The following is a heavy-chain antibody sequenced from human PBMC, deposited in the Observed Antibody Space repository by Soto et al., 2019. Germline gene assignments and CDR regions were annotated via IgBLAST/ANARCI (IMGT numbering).Heavy chain of an antibody. Sequence: QVQLQESGPALVKPSQTLSLTCTVSGGTINSGGYYWSWIRQHPGQGLEWIGYIFYSGSTYYNPSLQSRVTISVHMSKNPLSLSLSHVTAADTAVYYGVTVGGLGNPFDNWCQGTLVTVSS. V-gene: IGHV4-31*03. CDR3: VTVGGLGNPFDN. J-gene: IGHJ4*02. CDR2: IFYSGST. CDR1: GGTINSGGYY. D-gene: IGHD3-10*01.